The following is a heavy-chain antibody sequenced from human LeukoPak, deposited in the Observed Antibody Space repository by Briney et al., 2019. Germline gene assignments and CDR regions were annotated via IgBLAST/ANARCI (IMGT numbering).Heavy chain of an antibody. V-gene: IGHV4-30-4*08. CDR1: GGSISSGDYY. J-gene: IGHJ5*02. CDR3: AREARGQLLYWFDP. CDR2: IYYSGST. D-gene: IGHD2-2*01. Sequence: PSQTLSLTCTVSGGSISSGDYYWSWIRQPPGKGLEWIGYIYYSGSTYYNPSLKSRVTISVDTSKNHFSLKLSSVTAADTAVYYCAREARGQLLYWFDPWGQGTLVTVSS.